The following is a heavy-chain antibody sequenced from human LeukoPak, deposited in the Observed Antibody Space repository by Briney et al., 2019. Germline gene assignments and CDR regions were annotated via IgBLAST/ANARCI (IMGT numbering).Heavy chain of an antibody. V-gene: IGHV3-23*01. CDR3: VSQSYSGSDNYYFHY. CDR2: ISGSGERT. Sequence: GGSLRLSCVTSGFMFSTYAMSWVRQAPGKGLEWVSIISGSGERTYYADSVKGRFTVSRDNSKNTLYLQMKSLRAEDTAVYYCVSQSYSGSDNYYFHYWGQGTLVTVSS. CDR1: GFMFSTYA. J-gene: IGHJ4*02. D-gene: IGHD1-26*01.